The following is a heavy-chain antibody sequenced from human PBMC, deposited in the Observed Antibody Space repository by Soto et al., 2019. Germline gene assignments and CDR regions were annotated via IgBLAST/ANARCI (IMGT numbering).Heavy chain of an antibody. CDR2: ISYDGSNK. Sequence: GGSLRLSCAASGFTFSSYAMHWVRQAPGKGLEWVAVISYDGSNKYYADSVKGRFTISRDNSKNTLYLQMNSLRAEDTAVYYCARGLLAYCGGDCYDAFDIWGQGTMVTVSS. V-gene: IGHV3-30-3*01. D-gene: IGHD2-21*02. CDR3: ARGLLAYCGGDCYDAFDI. CDR1: GFTFSSYA. J-gene: IGHJ3*02.